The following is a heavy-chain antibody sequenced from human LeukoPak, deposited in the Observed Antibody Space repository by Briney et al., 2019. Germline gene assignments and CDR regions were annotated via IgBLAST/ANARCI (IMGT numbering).Heavy chain of an antibody. D-gene: IGHD5-24*01. Sequence: PSETLSLTCTVSGYSISSGYYWGWIRQPPGKGLEWIGSIYHSGSTYYNPSLKSRVTISVDTSKNQFSLKLSSVTAADTAVYYCARDTIALWGQGILVTVSS. V-gene: IGHV4-38-2*02. CDR3: ARDTIAL. J-gene: IGHJ4*02. CDR1: GYSISSGYY. CDR2: IYHSGST.